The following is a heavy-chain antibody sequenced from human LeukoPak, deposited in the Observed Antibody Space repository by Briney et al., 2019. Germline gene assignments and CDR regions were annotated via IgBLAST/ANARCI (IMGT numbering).Heavy chain of an antibody. CDR2: IKSKTDGGTT. D-gene: IGHD3-3*01. CDR3: AKDSEWLPQSYFDY. V-gene: IGHV3-15*01. J-gene: IGHJ4*02. CDR1: GFTFSNAW. Sequence: GGSLRLSCAASGFTFSNAWMSWVRQAPGKGLEWVGRIKSKTDGGTTDYAAPVKGRFTISRDDSKNTLYLQMNSLRAEDTAVYYCAKDSEWLPQSYFDYWGQGTLVTVSS.